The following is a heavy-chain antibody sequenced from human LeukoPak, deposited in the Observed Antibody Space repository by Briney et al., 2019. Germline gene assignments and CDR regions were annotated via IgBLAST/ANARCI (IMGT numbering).Heavy chain of an antibody. J-gene: IGHJ4*02. CDR3: ARLRRYCTNGVCYDFDY. D-gene: IGHD2-8*01. CDR1: GGSISSGGYY. V-gene: IGHV4-31*03. Sequence: PSETLSLTCTVSGGSISSGGYYWSWIRQHPGKGLEWIGYIYYSGSTYYNPSLKSRVTISVDPSKNQFSLKLSSVTAADTAVYYCARLRRYCTNGVCYDFDYWGQGTLVTVSS. CDR2: IYYSGST.